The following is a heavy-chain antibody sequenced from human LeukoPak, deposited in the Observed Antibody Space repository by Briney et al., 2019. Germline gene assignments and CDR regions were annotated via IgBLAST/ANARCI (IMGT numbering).Heavy chain of an antibody. CDR1: GGSISSGDYY. CDR2: IYYSGST. J-gene: IGHJ4*02. V-gene: IGHV4-30-4*01. CDR3: AREYYYDSSGDREFDY. Sequence: SETLSLTCTVSGGSISSGDYYWSWIRQPPGKGLEWIGYIYYSGSTYYNPSLKSRVTISVDTSKNQFSLKLSSVTAADTAVYYCAREYYYDSSGDREFDYWGQGTLVTVSS. D-gene: IGHD3-22*01.